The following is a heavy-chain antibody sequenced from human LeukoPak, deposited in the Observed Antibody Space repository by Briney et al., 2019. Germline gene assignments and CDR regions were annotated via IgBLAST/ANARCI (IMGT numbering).Heavy chain of an antibody. V-gene: IGHV4-34*01. CDR2: INHSGST. Sequence: PSETLSLTCAVYGGSFSGYYWSWIRQPPGKGLEWIGEINHSGSTNYNPSLKSRVTMSVDTSKNQFSLKLSSVTAADTAVYYCARDPAGYYDSSGYYSDHYFDYWGQGTLVTVSS. CDR3: ARDPAGYYDSSGYYSDHYFDY. J-gene: IGHJ4*02. D-gene: IGHD3-22*01. CDR1: GGSFSGYY.